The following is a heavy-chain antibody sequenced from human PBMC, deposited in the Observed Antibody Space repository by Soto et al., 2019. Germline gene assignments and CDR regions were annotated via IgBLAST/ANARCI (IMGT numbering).Heavy chain of an antibody. CDR2: INPNSGGT. V-gene: IGHV1-2*02. CDR1: GYTFTGYY. CDR3: ARDLSGRYYVSYYYYGMDV. Sequence: ASVKVSCKASGYTFTGYYMHWVRQAPGQGLEWMGWINPNSGGTNYAQKFQGRVTMTRDTSISTAYMELSRLRSDDTAVYYCARDLSGRYYVSYYYYGMDVWGQGTTVTVSS. J-gene: IGHJ6*02. D-gene: IGHD1-26*01.